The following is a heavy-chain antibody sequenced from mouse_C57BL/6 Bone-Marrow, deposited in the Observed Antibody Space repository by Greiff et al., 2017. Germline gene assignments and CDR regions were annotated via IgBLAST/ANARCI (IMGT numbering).Heavy chain of an antibody. CDR3: ARDLLWLRRWFAY. J-gene: IGHJ3*01. V-gene: IGHV5-4*01. CDR2: ISDGGSYT. Sequence: EVKLVESGGGLVQPGGSMKLSCVASGFTFSSYAMSWVRQTPEKRLEWVATISDGGSYTYYPDNVKGRFTISRDNAKNNLYLQMSHLKSEDTAMYYCARDLLWLRRWFAYWGQGTLVTVSA. CDR1: GFTFSSYA. D-gene: IGHD2-2*01.